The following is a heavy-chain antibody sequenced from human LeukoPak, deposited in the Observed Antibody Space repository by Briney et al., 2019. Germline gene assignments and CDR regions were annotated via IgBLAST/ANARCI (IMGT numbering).Heavy chain of an antibody. CDR2: ISAYNGNT. Sequence: ASVKVSCKASGYTFTSYAMNWVRQAPGQGLEWMGWISAYNGNTNYAQKLQGRVTMTTDTSTSTAYMELRSLRSDDTAVYYCARAVVVTAIHDYWGQGTLVTVSS. CDR3: ARAVVVTAIHDY. J-gene: IGHJ4*02. D-gene: IGHD2-21*02. V-gene: IGHV1-18*01. CDR1: GYTFTSYA.